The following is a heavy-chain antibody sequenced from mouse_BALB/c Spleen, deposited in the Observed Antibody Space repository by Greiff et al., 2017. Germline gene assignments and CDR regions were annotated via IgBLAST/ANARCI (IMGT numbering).Heavy chain of an antibody. V-gene: IGHV3-6*02. D-gene: IGHD2-4*01. CDR1: GYSITSGYY. J-gene: IGHJ3*01. Sequence: EVKLVESGPGLVKPSQSLSLTCSVTGYSITSGYYWTWIRQFPGNKLEWMGYISYDGSNNYNPSLKNRISITRDTSKNQFFLKLNSVTTEDTATYYCARDDYDLSWFAYWGQGTLVTVSA. CDR2: ISYDGSN. CDR3: ARDDYDLSWFAY.